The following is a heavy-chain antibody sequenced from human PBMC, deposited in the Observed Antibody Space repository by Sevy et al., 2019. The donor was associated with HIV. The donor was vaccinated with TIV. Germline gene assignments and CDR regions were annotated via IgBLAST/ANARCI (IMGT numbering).Heavy chain of an antibody. J-gene: IGHJ4*02. CDR1: GGSMISDDYY. V-gene: IGHV4-39*01. CDR2: INYRGTI. CDR3: ARRWSGDSLVGRAYSFDF. D-gene: IGHD3-10*01. Sequence: SETLSLTCTVSGGSMISDDYYWGWIRQPPGKGLEWIGSINYRGTIYYNPSLKSRITISVDTSKSQFSLKLSSVTAADTAFYHCARRWSGDSLVGRAYSFDFWGQGLLVTVSS.